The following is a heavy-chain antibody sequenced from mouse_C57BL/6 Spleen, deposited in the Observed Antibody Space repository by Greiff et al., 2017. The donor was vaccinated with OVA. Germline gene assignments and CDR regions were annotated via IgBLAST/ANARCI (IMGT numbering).Heavy chain of an antibody. CDR3: ARTLTLAWFAY. CDR2: IYPRDGST. CDR1: GYTFTDHT. V-gene: IGHV1-78*01. Sequence: VKVVESDAELVKPGASVKISCKVSGYTFTDHTIHWMKQRPEQGLEWIGYIYPRDGSTKYNEKFKGKATLTADKSSSTAYMQLNSLTSEDSAVYFCARTLTLAWFAYWGQGTLVTVSA. J-gene: IGHJ3*01. D-gene: IGHD4-1*01.